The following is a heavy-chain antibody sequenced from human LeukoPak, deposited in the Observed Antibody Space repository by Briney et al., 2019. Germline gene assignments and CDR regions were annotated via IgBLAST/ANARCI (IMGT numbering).Heavy chain of an antibody. J-gene: IGHJ6*02. CDR3: ARARYYYYYGMDV. CDR2: INHSGSS. V-gene: IGHV4-34*01. CDR1: GGSFSGYY. Sequence: SETLSLTCAVYGGSFSGYYWSWLRQPPGKGLEWIGEINHSGSSNYNPSLKSRVPISVDTSNNQFSLKLSSVTAADTAVYYCARARYYYYYGMDVWGQGTTVTVSS.